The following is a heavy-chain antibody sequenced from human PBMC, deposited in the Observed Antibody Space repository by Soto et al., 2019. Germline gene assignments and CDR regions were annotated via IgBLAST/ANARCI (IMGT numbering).Heavy chain of an antibody. CDR1: GYSFTSYG. J-gene: IGHJ4*02. CDR2: ISAYNGNT. D-gene: IGHD1-1*01. CDR3: ARDLTPNGTAAGYFDS. V-gene: IGHV1-18*01. Sequence: VKVSCKASGYSFTSYGISWVRQAPGQGLEWMGWISAYNGNTNYAQKLQGRVTMTTDTSTSTAYMELRSLRSDDTAVYYCARDLTPNGTAAGYFDSWGQETLVTVSS.